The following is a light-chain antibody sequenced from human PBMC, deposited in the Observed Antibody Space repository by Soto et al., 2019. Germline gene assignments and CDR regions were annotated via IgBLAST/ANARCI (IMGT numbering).Light chain of an antibody. CDR1: TGAVTSGYY. CDR2: STT. V-gene: IGLV7-43*01. Sequence: QAVVTQEPSLTVSPGGTFTLTCASSTGAVTSGYYPNWFQQKPGQPPRALIYSTTYKHSWTPARFSGSLLGGRSALTLSGVQPEDEADYYCLLFYGDGVVFGGRTKLTVL. CDR3: LLFYGDGVV. J-gene: IGLJ2*01.